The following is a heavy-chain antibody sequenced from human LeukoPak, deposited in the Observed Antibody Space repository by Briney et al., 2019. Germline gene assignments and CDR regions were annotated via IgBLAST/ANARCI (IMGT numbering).Heavy chain of an antibody. CDR1: GFIFSTHG. CDR3: ARGGSSSIAFDY. D-gene: IGHD6-13*01. V-gene: IGHV3-30*02. Sequence: GGSLRLSCAASGFIFSTHGMHWVRQAPGKGLEGVAFIRYDGTNKYYADSVKGRFTISRDNSKNTLYLQMNSLRVEDTALYYCARGGSSSIAFDYWGQGTLVTVSS. J-gene: IGHJ4*02. CDR2: IRYDGTNK.